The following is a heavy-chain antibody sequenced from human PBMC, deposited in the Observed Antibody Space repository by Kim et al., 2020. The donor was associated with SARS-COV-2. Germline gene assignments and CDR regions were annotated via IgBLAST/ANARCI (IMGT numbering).Heavy chain of an antibody. D-gene: IGHD6-13*01. CDR3: ARVEAAELYWYFDL. CDR1: GGSISSGGYY. Sequence: SETLSLTCTVSGGSISSGGYYWSWIRQHPGKGLEWIGYIYYSGSTYYSPSLKSRVTISVDTSKNQFSLKLSSVTAADTAVYYCARVEAAELYWYFDLWGRGTLVTVSS. CDR2: IYYSGST. V-gene: IGHV4-31*03. J-gene: IGHJ2*01.